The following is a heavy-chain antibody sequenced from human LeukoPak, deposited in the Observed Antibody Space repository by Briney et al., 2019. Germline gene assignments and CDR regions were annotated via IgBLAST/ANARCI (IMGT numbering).Heavy chain of an antibody. V-gene: IGHV3-23*01. J-gene: IGHJ3*02. CDR1: GFTFSAYA. Sequence: GGSLRLSCTASGFTFSAYAMMWVRQAPGKGPEWVSAIRGGGTSEFYADSMKGRFRISRDNSKDTLFLQMNSLRAEDTAVYCCARDPNGDYIGAFDMWGPGTMVTVSS. CDR2: IRGGGTSE. CDR3: ARDPNGDYIGAFDM. D-gene: IGHD4-17*01.